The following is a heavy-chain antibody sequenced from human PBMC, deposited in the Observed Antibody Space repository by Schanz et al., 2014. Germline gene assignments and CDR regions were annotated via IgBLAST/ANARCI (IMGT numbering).Heavy chain of an antibody. CDR3: ASAGDWPVTRFDP. V-gene: IGHV3-23*01. J-gene: IGHJ5*01. CDR2: LSEGGGGT. Sequence: EMQLLESGGGLAQPGGSLRLSCAASGFTLSNYAMSWVRQAPGKGLEWVSALSEGGGGTHYADAVRGRFTISSDSSKNPLYLQTSSPRADYTAVYYCASAGDWPVTRFDPWGQGTMVTVSS. D-gene: IGHD2-21*02. CDR1: GFTLSNYA.